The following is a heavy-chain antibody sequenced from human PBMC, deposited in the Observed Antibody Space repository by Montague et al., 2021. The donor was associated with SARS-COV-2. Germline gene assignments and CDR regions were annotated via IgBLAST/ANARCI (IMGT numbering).Heavy chain of an antibody. Sequence: SETLSLTCTVSGASISSGGYYWSWIRQHPGKGLEWIGYIFHSGNTYYSPSLGSRVTMSVDTSENQFYLKLASVTAADTAVYYCASFMIQSVPNYWGQGTLVTVSS. CDR3: ASFMIQSVPNY. J-gene: IGHJ4*02. V-gene: IGHV4-31*03. CDR2: IFHSGNT. D-gene: IGHD3-16*01. CDR1: GASISSGGYY.